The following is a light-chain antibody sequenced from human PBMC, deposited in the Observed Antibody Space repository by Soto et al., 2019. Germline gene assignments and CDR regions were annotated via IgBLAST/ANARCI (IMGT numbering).Light chain of an antibody. CDR2: DVS. J-gene: IGLJ1*01. CDR1: SSGVGGYDY. Sequence: QSVLTQPASVSGSPGQSISISCTGISSGVGGYDYVSWYQQRPGKAPKLMIYDVSNRPSGVSNRFSGSKSGNTASLTISGLQAEDEVDYYCSSYTSTSTPCVFGTGTKVTVL. CDR3: SSYTSTSTPCV. V-gene: IGLV2-14*01.